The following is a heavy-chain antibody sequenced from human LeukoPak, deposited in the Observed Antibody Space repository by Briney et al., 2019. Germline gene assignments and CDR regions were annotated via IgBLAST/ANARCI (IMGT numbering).Heavy chain of an antibody. CDR1: GFTFSSYG. CDR3: ASGPHYFDY. J-gene: IGHJ4*02. CDR2: ISSSSSYI. V-gene: IGHV3-21*01. Sequence: GGSLRLSCAASGFTFSSYGMSWVRQAPGKGLEWVSSISSSSSYIYYADSVKGRFTISRDNAKNSLYLQMNSLRAEDTAVYYCASGPHYFDYWGQGTLVTVSS.